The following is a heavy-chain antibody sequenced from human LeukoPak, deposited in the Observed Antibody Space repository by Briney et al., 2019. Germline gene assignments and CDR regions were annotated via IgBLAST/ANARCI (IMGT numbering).Heavy chain of an antibody. V-gene: IGHV4-59*01. CDR1: GGSISSYY. Sequence: SETLSLTCTVSGGSISSYYWSWIRQPPGKGLEWIGYIYHSGSTYYNPSLKSRVTISVDTSKNQFSLKLSSVTAADTAVYYCARDQKGYFDYWGQGTLVTVSS. CDR3: ARDQKGYFDY. J-gene: IGHJ4*02. CDR2: IYHSGST.